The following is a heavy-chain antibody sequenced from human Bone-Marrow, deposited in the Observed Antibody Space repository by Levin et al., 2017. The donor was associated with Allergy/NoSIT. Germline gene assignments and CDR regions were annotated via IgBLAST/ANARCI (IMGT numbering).Heavy chain of an antibody. CDR2: ISWDDDK. CDR1: GFSLSTTGVA. J-gene: IGHJ4*02. D-gene: IGHD3-10*01. V-gene: IGHV2-5*02. CDR3: AHSSQAWFGEFSH. Sequence: SGPTLVKPTQTLTLTCTFSGFSLSTTGVAVGWVRQSPGEALEWLALISWDDDKRYSPSLKSRLSITRDTSKNQVVLSMTNVDSVDTATYFCAHSSQAWFGEFSHWGQGTLVTVSS.